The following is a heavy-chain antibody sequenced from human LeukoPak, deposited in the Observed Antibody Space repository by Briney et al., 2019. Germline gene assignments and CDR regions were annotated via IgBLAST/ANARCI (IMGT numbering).Heavy chain of an antibody. CDR2: ISGSGGST. CDR3: AKDKGYGLGGLFDY. Sequence: PGGSLRLSCAASGFTFSSYATSWVRQAPGKGLEWVSAISGSGGSTYYADSVKGRFTISRDNSKNTLYLQMNSLRAEDTAVYYCAKDKGYGLGGLFDYWGLGTLVTVSS. V-gene: IGHV3-23*01. D-gene: IGHD5-18*01. J-gene: IGHJ4*02. CDR1: GFTFSSYA.